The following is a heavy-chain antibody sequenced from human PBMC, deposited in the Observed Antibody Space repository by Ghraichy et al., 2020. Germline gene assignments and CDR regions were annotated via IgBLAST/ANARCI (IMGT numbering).Heavy chain of an antibody. J-gene: IGHJ5*02. Sequence: GGSLRLSCAASGFTVSYNYMSWVRQAPGKGREWFSVVYRGDKAYYEDSGKGRFTISRDNSKNTLYLQMNSLRAEDTAVYYCARASRGWFDPWGQGTLVTVSS. CDR2: VYRGDKA. CDR1: GFTVSYNY. D-gene: IGHD1-1*01. V-gene: IGHV3-53*01. CDR3: ARASRGWFDP.